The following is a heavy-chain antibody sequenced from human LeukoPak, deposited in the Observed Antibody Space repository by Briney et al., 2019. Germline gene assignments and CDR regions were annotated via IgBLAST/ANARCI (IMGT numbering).Heavy chain of an antibody. V-gene: IGHV1-18*01. Sequence: ASVKVSCKASGYTFTSYGINWVRQAPGQGLEWMGWISAYNGNTNYAQKLQGRVTMTTDTSTSTAYMELRSLRSDDTAVYYCARGPSGIAAAGAYYYYYYYMDVWGKGTTVTISS. CDR1: GYTFTSYG. CDR2: ISAYNGNT. CDR3: ARGPSGIAAAGAYYYYYYYMDV. J-gene: IGHJ6*03. D-gene: IGHD6-13*01.